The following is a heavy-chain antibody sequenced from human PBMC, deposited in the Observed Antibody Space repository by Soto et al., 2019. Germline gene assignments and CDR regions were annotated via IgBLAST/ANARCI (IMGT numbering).Heavy chain of an antibody. J-gene: IGHJ6*02. V-gene: IGHV3-23*01. Sequence: EVQLLESGGGLVQPGGSLRLSCAASGFPFSTSAMNWVRQAPGKGLEWVSIISGNSDAAHYAESVKGRFISSRDNSKNILYLQMNSLRAEDTAVYYCGKYSGAYPVYNGMNVWGHGTTVTVSS. CDR1: GFPFSTSA. D-gene: IGHD1-26*01. CDR2: ISGNSDAA. CDR3: GKYSGAYPVYNGMNV.